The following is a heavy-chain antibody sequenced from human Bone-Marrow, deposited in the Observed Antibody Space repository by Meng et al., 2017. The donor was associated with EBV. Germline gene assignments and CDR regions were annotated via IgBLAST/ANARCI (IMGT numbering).Heavy chain of an antibody. CDR1: GITFGNYA. CDR3: AKDRLPYYDILTGYYIDNWFDP. J-gene: IGHJ5*02. V-gene: IGHV3-23*01. Sequence: EVQLLESGGDLVQPGGSLRLSCVASGITFGNYAMAWVGQAPGKGLEWVSSITGRGDTTYYADSVKGRFTMSRDNSKNTLYLQMNSLRAEDTAVYYCAKDRLPYYDILTGYYIDNWFDPWGQGTLVTVSS. D-gene: IGHD3-9*01. CDR2: ITGRGDTT.